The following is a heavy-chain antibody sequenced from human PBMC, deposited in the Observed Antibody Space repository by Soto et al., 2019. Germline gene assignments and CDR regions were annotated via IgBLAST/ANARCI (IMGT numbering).Heavy chain of an antibody. Sequence: WETLSVTCAVYGGSFSGYYWSWIRQPPGKGMEWIGEINHSGSTNYSPSLKSRVTISVDTSKNQFSLKLSSVTAADTAVYYCSRAGYSSGWYNAAFDIWGRGTMVTVSS. V-gene: IGHV4-34*01. CDR2: INHSGST. D-gene: IGHD6-19*01. J-gene: IGHJ3*02. CDR1: GGSFSGYY. CDR3: SRAGYSSGWYNAAFDI.